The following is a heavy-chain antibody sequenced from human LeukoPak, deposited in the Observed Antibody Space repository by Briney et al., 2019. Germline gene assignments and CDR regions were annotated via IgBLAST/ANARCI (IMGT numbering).Heavy chain of an antibody. CDR1: GYTFTGYY. J-gene: IGHJ4*02. CDR3: AREYILTGYYGDY. Sequence: ASVKVSCKASGYTFTGYYMHWVRQAPGQGLEWMGRINPKSGDTNYAQKFQGRVTMTWDTSISTAYMELSRLSSDDTAVYYCAREYILTGYYGDYWGQGTLATVSS. D-gene: IGHD3-9*01. CDR2: INPKSGDT. V-gene: IGHV1-2*02.